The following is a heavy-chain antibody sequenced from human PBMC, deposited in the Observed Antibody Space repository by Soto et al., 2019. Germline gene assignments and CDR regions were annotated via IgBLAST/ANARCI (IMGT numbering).Heavy chain of an antibody. D-gene: IGHD6-13*01. Sequence: GGSLRLSCAASGFTFSSYAMSWVRQAPGKGLEWVSAISGSGGSTYYADSVKGRFTISRDNSKNTLYLQMNSLRAEDTAVYYCAKVWGVPHFVGQYSSSWYHSPALLGDAFDIWGQGTMVTVSS. CDR3: AKVWGVPHFVGQYSSSWYHSPALLGDAFDI. J-gene: IGHJ3*02. V-gene: IGHV3-23*01. CDR1: GFTFSSYA. CDR2: ISGSGGST.